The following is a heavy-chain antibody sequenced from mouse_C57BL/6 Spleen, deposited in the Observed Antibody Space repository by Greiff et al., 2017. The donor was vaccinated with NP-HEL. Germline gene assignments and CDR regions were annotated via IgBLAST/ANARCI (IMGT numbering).Heavy chain of an antibody. Sequence: QVQLQQPGAELVKPGASVKMSCKASGYTFTSYWITWVKQRPGQGLEWIGDIYPGSGSTNYNEKFKSKATLTVATSSSTAYMQLSSLTSEDSAVYYCARNHYYGSSSFDYWGQGTTLTVSS. D-gene: IGHD1-1*01. J-gene: IGHJ2*01. CDR1: GYTFTSYW. V-gene: IGHV1-55*01. CDR3: ARNHYYGSSSFDY. CDR2: IYPGSGST.